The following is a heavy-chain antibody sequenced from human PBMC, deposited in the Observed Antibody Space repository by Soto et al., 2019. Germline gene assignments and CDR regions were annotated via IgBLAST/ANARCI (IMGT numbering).Heavy chain of an antibody. V-gene: IGHV1-2*02. CDR3: ARGLPYYDILTGYYMVAKEGFDP. Sequence: GALVKVSCKASGYTFTGYYMHWVRQAPGQGLEWMGWINPNSGGTNYAQKFQSRVTMTRGTSISTAYMELSRLRSDDTAVYYCARGLPYYDILTGYYMVAKEGFDPWGQGTLVTVSS. J-gene: IGHJ5*02. CDR1: GYTFTGYY. D-gene: IGHD3-9*01. CDR2: INPNSGGT.